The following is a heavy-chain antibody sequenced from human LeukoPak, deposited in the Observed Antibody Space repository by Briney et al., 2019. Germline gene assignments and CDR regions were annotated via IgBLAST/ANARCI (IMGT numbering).Heavy chain of an antibody. Sequence: GGSLRLSCAASGFSFSAYWMTWVRQAPGTGLEWVANINPAGSETYYVDPVKGRFSISRDNAKNLVYLQMNSLRAEDSAVYHCARFGYVAAVDVWGQGTPVTVSS. CDR3: ARFGYVAAVDV. V-gene: IGHV3-7*01. CDR2: INPAGSET. D-gene: IGHD2-15*01. CDR1: GFSFSAYW. J-gene: IGHJ4*02.